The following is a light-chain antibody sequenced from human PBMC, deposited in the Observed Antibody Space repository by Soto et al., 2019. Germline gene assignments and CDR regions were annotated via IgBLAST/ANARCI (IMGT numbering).Light chain of an antibody. J-gene: IGKJ4*01. CDR3: QKFSAVPT. CDR1: QAIYNY. Sequence: DIQMTQSPSSLSASVGDRVTITCRASQAIYNYLAWYQQNQGKVPTLLISAASTLQSVVTSRFSGSGSGTDFTLTISSLQPEDVATYYCQKFSAVPTFGGWTKVEI. V-gene: IGKV1-27*01. CDR2: AAS.